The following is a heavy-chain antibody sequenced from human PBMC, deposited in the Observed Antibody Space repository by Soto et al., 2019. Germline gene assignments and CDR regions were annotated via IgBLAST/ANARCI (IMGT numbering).Heavy chain of an antibody. Sequence: PSETLSLTCTVSGGSISSGDNNWSWIRQPPGKALEWTGSIFYSGNTYYNPSLKSRVTMSADMSKNRFSLKLSSVTAADTAVYYCARLPGYCSGTSCDYFDYWGQGTLVTVSS. V-gene: IGHV4-30-4*01. CDR1: GGSISSGDNN. CDR3: ARLPGYCSGTSCDYFDY. J-gene: IGHJ4*02. CDR2: IFYSGNT. D-gene: IGHD2-2*01.